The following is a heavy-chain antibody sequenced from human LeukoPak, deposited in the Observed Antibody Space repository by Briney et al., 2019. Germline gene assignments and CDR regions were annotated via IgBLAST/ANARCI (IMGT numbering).Heavy chain of an antibody. V-gene: IGHV4-39*07. Sequence: SETLSLTCSVSGGSISSSSYYWGWIRQPPGKGLEWIGSVHDTGSTFYNPSLKSRVTISLDTSKNQFSLKLSSVTAADTAVYYCAREATSYSYYLDYWGQGSLSPSPQ. D-gene: IGHD4-11*01. CDR1: GGSISSSSYY. CDR2: VHDTGST. J-gene: IGHJ4*02. CDR3: AREATSYSYYLDY.